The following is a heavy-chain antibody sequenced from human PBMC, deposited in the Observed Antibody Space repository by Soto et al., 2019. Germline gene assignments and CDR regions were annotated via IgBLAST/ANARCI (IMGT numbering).Heavy chain of an antibody. D-gene: IGHD7-27*01. J-gene: IGHJ4*03. Sequence: QVQLQESGPGLVKPSQTLSLTCSVSGDSIRGGGHYWNWIRQFPGKGLAWIGYGYHSGSTYYNPSLRGRLLISIDTSKNQFSLRLISVTAADTALYYCARDTGLAPTVWGYWGHGTQVTVSS. V-gene: IGHV4-31*03. CDR2: GYHSGST. CDR1: GDSIRGGGHY. CDR3: ARDTGLAPTVWGY.